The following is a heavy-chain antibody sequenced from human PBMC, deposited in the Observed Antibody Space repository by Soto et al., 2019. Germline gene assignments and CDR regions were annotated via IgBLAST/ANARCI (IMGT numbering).Heavy chain of an antibody. CDR3: ARGAAVAGGNNCFDP. CDR2: INPSGGTT. V-gene: IGHV1-46*01. J-gene: IGHJ5*02. D-gene: IGHD6-19*01. Sequence: QMQLVQSGAEVKKPGASVKVSCKASGYTFTSYYIHWVRQRQAPGQGLEWLGIINPSGGTTTYAQRFQGRVTMIRDTSTNTVYMELRSLRSEDTAVYYCARGAAVAGGNNCFDPWGQGTLVTVSS. CDR1: GYTFTSYY.